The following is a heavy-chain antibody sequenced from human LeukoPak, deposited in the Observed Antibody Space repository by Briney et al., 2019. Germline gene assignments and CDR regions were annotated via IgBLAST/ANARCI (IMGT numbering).Heavy chain of an antibody. J-gene: IGHJ6*03. D-gene: IGHD6-13*01. CDR3: ARHGDAAAEDYFYYYLDV. V-gene: IGHV4-59*08. CDR2: IYYSGST. CDR1: GASITSYY. Sequence: KPAGTLSLTCTVSGASITSYYWSWIRQLPGKGLEWIGYIYYSGSTNYNPSLKSRRTISVDTSKNQSSLKPSSVSAAHTAVYYCARHGDAAAEDYFYYYLDVWGKGTTVTVSS.